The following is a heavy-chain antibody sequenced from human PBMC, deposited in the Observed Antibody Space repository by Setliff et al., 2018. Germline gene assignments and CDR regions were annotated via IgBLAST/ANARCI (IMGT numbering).Heavy chain of an antibody. CDR3: ARDSEVVVTASNYYYYGMDV. J-gene: IGHJ6*02. Sequence: SVKVSCKASGGTFSSYAISWVRQAPGQGLEWMGGIIPIFGTANYAQKSQGRVTITADESTSTAYMELSSLRSEDTAVYYCARDSEVVVTASNYYYYGMDVWGQGTTVTVSS. CDR2: IIPIFGTA. CDR1: GGTFSSYA. V-gene: IGHV1-69*13. D-gene: IGHD2-21*02.